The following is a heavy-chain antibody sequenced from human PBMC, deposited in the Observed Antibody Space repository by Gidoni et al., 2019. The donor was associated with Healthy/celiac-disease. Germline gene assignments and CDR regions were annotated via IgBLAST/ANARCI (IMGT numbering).Heavy chain of an antibody. CDR2: IYTSGST. J-gene: IGHJ5*02. CDR3: ARDHEQWLVREGWFDP. CDR1: GGSISSYY. D-gene: IGHD6-19*01. V-gene: IGHV4-4*07. Sequence: QVQLQESGPGLVKPSETLSLTCTVSGGSISSYYWSWIRQPAGKGLEWIGRIYTSGSTNYNPSLKSRVTMSVDTSKNQFSLKLSSVTAADTAVYYCARDHEQWLVREGWFDPWGQGTLVTVSS.